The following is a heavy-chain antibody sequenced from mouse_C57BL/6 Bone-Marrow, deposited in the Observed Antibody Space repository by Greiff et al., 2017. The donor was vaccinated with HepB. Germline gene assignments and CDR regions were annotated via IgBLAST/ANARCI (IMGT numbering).Heavy chain of an antibody. CDR2: IWSGGST. J-gene: IGHJ4*01. CDR3: AKNLRPYSNYNAMDY. V-gene: IGHV2-4*01. Sequence: LQESGPGLVQPSQSLSITCTVSGFSLTSYGVHWVRQPPGKGLEWLGVIWSGGSTDYNAAFISRLSISKDNSKSQVFFKMNSLQADDTAIYYCAKNLRPYSNYNAMDYWGQGTSVTVSS. CDR1: GFSLTSYG. D-gene: IGHD2-5*01.